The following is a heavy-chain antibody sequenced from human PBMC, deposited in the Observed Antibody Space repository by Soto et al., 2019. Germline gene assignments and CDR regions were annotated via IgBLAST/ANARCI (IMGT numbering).Heavy chain of an antibody. V-gene: IGHV1-69*01. CDR2: IIPIFGTA. D-gene: IGHD1-26*01. CDR1: GGTFSSYA. CDR3: ARVGGATPFGIFDY. J-gene: IGHJ4*02. Sequence: QVQLVQSGAEVKKPGSSVKVSCKASGGTFSSYAISWVRQAPGQGLEWMGGIIPIFGTANYAQKFQGRVTITADESTGTADMELSSLRSEHTAVYYCARVGGATPFGIFDYWGQGTLVTVSS.